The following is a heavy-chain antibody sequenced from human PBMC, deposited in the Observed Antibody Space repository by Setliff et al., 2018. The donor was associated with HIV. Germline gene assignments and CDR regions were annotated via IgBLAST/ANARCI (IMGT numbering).Heavy chain of an antibody. CDR2: IYPGDSDT. Sequence: PGESLKISCKGSGYSFTSYWIGWVRQMPGKGLEWMGIIYPGDSDTRYSPSFWGRVTISVDKSLNTAYLHWNSLKPADTAMYFCGRSGKSGELYAYWGQGTRVTVSS. CDR3: GRSGKSGELYAY. J-gene: IGHJ4*02. D-gene: IGHD2-8*01. CDR1: GYSFTSYW. V-gene: IGHV5-51*01.